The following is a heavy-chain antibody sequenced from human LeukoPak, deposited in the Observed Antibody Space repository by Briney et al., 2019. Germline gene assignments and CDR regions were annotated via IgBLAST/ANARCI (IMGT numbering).Heavy chain of an antibody. CDR2: ISYSGST. J-gene: IGHJ4*02. D-gene: IGHD3-22*01. Sequence: SETLSLTCTVSGVSINSYYWSWIRQPPGKGLEWIGYISYSGSTNYNPSLKSRVTISVDTSKNQFSLKLSSVTAADTAVYYCAGRGDSRAYAEDYWGQGTLVTVSS. CDR3: AGRGDSRAYAEDY. V-gene: IGHV4-59*01. CDR1: GVSINSYY.